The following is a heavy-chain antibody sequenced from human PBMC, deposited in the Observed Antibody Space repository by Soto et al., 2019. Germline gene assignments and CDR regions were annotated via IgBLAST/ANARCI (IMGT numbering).Heavy chain of an antibody. V-gene: IGHV4-39*01. CDR2: IYYSGST. CDR1: SGSISSGSYY. CDR3: ARQTDSYYTFDAFDI. D-gene: IGHD3-22*01. J-gene: IGHJ3*02. Sequence: SETLSLTCTVSSGSISSGSYYWDWIRQPPGKGLEWIGNIYYSGSTNYNPSLESRVAISVDTSKNQFSLKLSSVTAADTAVYYCARQTDSYYTFDAFDIWGQGTMVTVSS.